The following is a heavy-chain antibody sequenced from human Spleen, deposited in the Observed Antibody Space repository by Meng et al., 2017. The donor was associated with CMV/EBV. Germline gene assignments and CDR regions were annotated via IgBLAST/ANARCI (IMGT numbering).Heavy chain of an antibody. J-gene: IGHJ4*02. Sequence: SETLSLTCTVSGGSISSSSYYWGWIRQPPGKGLEWIGSIYYSGSTYYNPSLKSRVTISVDTSKNQFSLKLSSVTAADTAVYYCARGPIAAARPNYFDYWGQGTLVTVSS. D-gene: IGHD6-13*01. V-gene: IGHV4-39*07. CDR2: IYYSGST. CDR1: GGSISSSSYY. CDR3: ARGPIAAARPNYFDY.